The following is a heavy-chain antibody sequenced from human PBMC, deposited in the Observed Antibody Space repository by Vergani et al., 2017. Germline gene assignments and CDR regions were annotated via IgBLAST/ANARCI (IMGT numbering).Heavy chain of an antibody. CDR3: GKDRAAAAGTGFVQH. V-gene: IGHV3-30*02. Sequence: QLHLLESGGGVVQPGGSLRLSCAASGFTFTSHAMHWVRQAPGKGLQWVAFTRYDGSNKYYADSVKGRFTISRDNSKNTLYLQMSSLRAEDTAVYYCGKDRAAAAGTGFVQHWGQGTLGTVSS. D-gene: IGHD6-13*01. J-gene: IGHJ1*01. CDR1: GFTFTSHA. CDR2: TRYDGSNK.